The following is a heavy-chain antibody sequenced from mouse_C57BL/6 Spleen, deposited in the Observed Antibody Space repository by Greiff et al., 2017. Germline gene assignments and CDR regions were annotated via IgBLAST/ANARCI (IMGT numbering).Heavy chain of an antibody. CDR3: AREGVGRSWFAY. J-gene: IGHJ3*01. CDR1: GYAFSSSW. CDR2: IYPGDGDT. V-gene: IGHV1-82*01. D-gene: IGHD1-3*01. Sequence: QVQLKESGPELVKPGASVKISCKASGYAFSSSWMNWVKQRPGKGLEWIGRIYPGDGDTNYNGKFKGKATLTADKSSSTAYMQLSSLTSEDSAVYVCAREGVGRSWFAYWGQGTLVTVSA.